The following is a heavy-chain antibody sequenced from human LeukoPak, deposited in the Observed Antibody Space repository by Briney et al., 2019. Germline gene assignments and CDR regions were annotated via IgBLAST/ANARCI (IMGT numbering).Heavy chain of an antibody. V-gene: IGHV1-2*02. CDR3: ARSRPGLHDAFDI. J-gene: IGHJ3*02. Sequence: ASVKVSCKASGYTFTSYYMHWVRHAPGQGLEWMGWINPNSGGTNYAQKFQGRVTMTRDTSISTAYMELSRLRSDDTAVYYCARSRPGLHDAFDIWGQGTMVTVSS. CDR1: GYTFTSYY. D-gene: IGHD1-14*01. CDR2: INPNSGGT.